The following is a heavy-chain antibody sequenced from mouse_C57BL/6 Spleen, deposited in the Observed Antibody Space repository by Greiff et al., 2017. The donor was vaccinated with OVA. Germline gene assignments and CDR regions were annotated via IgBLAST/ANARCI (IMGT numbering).Heavy chain of an antibody. D-gene: IGHD2-4*01. Sequence: QVQLQQSGAELVKPGASVKISCKASGYAFSSYWMNWVKQRPGKGLEWIGQIYPGDGDTNYNGKFKGKATLTADKSSSTAYMQLSSLTSEDSAVYFCARRGLYYDSSFAYWGQGTLVTVSA. CDR1: GYAFSSYW. CDR3: ARRGLYYDSSFAY. V-gene: IGHV1-80*01. CDR2: IYPGDGDT. J-gene: IGHJ3*01.